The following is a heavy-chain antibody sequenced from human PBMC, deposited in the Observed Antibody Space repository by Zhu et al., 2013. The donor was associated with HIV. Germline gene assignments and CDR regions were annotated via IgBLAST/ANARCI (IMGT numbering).Heavy chain of an antibody. CDR3: ARGPRLTIWQQLPKHYFDY. Sequence: QVQLVQSGAEVKKPGSSVKVSCKASGGTFSSYAISWVRQAPGQGLEWMGGIIPIFGTANYAQKFQGRVTITADESTSTAYMELSSLRSEDTAVYYCARGPRLTIWQQLPKHYFDYWGQGTLVTVSS. V-gene: IGHV1-69*01. CDR1: GGTFSSYA. D-gene: IGHD6-13*01. J-gene: IGHJ4*02. CDR2: IIPIFGTA.